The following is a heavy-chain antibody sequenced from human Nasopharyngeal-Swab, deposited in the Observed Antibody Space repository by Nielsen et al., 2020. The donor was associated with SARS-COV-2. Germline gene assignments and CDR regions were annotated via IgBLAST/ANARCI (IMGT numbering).Heavy chain of an antibody. V-gene: IGHV3-30*18. J-gene: IGHJ6*03. CDR2: ISYDGSNK. Sequence: GESLKISCAASGFTFSNAWMSWVRPAPGKGLEWVVVISYDGSNKYYADSVKGRFTISRDNSKNTLYLQMNSLRAEDTAVYYCAKDGRVDIVATGYYYYYYMDVWGKGTTVTVS. CDR1: GFTFSNAW. CDR3: AKDGRVDIVATGYYYYYYMDV. D-gene: IGHD5-12*01.